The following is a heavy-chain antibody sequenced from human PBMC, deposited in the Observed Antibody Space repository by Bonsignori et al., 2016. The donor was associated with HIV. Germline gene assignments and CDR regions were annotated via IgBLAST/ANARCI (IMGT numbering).Heavy chain of an antibody. CDR2: IVPAFGTT. V-gene: IGHV1-69*01. CDR3: ARIFGNSASVTYYYGMDV. J-gene: IGHJ6*02. D-gene: IGHD4-23*01. CDR1: GGAFGTYA. Sequence: QVQLVQSGAEAKKPGSSVKVSCKASGGAFGTYAIGWVRQAPAQGLEWMGGIVPAFGTTKYAQKFQDRVTITADASTNIAYMELRSLRSEDTAVYFCARIFGNSASVTYYYGMDVWGQG.